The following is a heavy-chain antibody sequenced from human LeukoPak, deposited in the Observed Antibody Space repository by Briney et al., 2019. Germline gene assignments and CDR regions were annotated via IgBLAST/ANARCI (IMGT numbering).Heavy chain of an antibody. D-gene: IGHD2-2*01. CDR2: IYSGGST. J-gene: IGHJ6*02. CDR1: RFTVSSNY. V-gene: IGHV3-66*01. CDR3: ARGYCSSTSCYGRYYYGMDV. Sequence: GGSLRLSCAASRFTVSSNYMSWVRQAPGKGLEWVSVIYSGGSTYYADSVKGRFTISRDNSKNTLYLQMNSLRAEDTAVYYCARGYCSSTSCYGRYYYGMDVGGQGTTVTVSS.